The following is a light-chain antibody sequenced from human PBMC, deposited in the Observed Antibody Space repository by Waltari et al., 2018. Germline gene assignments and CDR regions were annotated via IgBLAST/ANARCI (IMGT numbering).Light chain of an antibody. J-gene: IGKJ4*01. CDR2: WAS. CDR3: QQYYGTPCT. V-gene: IGKV4-1*01. CDR1: QSVFNSSNNKNY. Sequence: DIVMTQSPDSLAVSLGERATINCKSSQSVFNSSNNKNYLAWYQQKPGQPPKLLIYWASTRESGVPDRFSGSGSGTDFTLTISSLQAEDVAVYYCQQYYGTPCTFGGGAKVKMK.